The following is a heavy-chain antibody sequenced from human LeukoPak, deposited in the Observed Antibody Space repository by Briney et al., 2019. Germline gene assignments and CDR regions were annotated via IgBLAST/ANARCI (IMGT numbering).Heavy chain of an antibody. Sequence: PGGSLRLSCAASGFTVSSNYMSWVRQTPGKGLEWVSSISSSSSYIYYADSVKGRFAISRDNAKNSLYLQMNSLRAEDTAVYCCARVGAATYLGAFDIWGQGTMVTVSS. CDR2: ISSSSSYI. V-gene: IGHV3-21*01. CDR1: GFTVSSNY. D-gene: IGHD1-26*01. CDR3: ARVGAATYLGAFDI. J-gene: IGHJ3*02.